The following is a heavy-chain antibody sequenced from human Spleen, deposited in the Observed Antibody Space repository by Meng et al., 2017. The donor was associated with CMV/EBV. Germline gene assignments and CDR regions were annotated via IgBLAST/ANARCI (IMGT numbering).Heavy chain of an antibody. CDR2: INHSGST. V-gene: IGHV4-34*01. J-gene: IGHJ3*02. Sequence: GEAFGGYYWSWVRRPPGKGLEWIGEINHSGSTNYNPSLKSRVTISVDTSKNQFSLKLSYVTAADTAVYYCAGYCSSTSCYKSDAFDIWGQGTMVTVSS. CDR1: GEAFGGYY. CDR3: AGYCSSTSCYKSDAFDI. D-gene: IGHD2-2*02.